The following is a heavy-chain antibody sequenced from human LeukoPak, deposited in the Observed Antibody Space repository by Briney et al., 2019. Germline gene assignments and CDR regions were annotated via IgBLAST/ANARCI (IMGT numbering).Heavy chain of an antibody. D-gene: IGHD3-9*01. CDR1: GFTFSSYE. CDR3: AKGLHYNILTGYRRDYYFDY. CDR2: IRYDGSNK. J-gene: IGHJ4*02. Sequence: GGSLRLSCAASGFTFSSYEMNWVRQAPGKGLEWVAFIRYDGSNKYYADSVKGRFTISRDNSRTTLYLQMNSLRAEDTAVYYCAKGLHYNILTGYRRDYYFDYWGQGTLVTVSS. V-gene: IGHV3-30*02.